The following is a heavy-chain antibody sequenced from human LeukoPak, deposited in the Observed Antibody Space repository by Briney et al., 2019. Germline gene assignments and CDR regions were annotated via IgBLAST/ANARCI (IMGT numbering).Heavy chain of an antibody. CDR2: IIPIFGTA. CDR3: ARADSSSWSSPPDY. CDR1: GGTFCSYA. Sequence: GASVKVSCKASGGTFCSYAISWVRQAPGQGLERMGGIIPIFGTANYAQKFQGRVTITADESTSTAYMELSSLRSEDTAVYYCARADSSSWSSPPDYWGQGTLVTVSS. V-gene: IGHV1-69*13. J-gene: IGHJ4*02. D-gene: IGHD6-13*01.